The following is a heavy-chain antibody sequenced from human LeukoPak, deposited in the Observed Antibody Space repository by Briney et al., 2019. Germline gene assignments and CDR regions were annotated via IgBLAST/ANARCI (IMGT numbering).Heavy chain of an antibody. D-gene: IGHD2/OR15-2a*01. J-gene: IGHJ3*02. CDR3: ATYCKKNCISRNGFDI. V-gene: IGHV4-4*07. CDR2: IYTSGST. Sequence: SETLSLTCTVSGGSISSYYWSWIRQPAGKGLEWIGRIYTSGSTYYNPSLKSRVTISIDTSKIQFSLMLTSVTAADTAVYYCATYCKKNCISRNGFDIWGQGTMVAVSS. CDR1: GGSISSYY.